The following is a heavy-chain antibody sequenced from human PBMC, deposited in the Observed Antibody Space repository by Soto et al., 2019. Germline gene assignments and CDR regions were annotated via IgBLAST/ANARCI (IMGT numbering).Heavy chain of an antibody. CDR2: IFSGGST. Sequence: EVHLVESGGGLVLPGGSLRLACAASEFSVSDNYMNWVRQAPGKGLEWVAVIFSGGSTNYADSVKGRFTISRLKSENTLYLQMSSLRPEDTAVYFCKSRDYWGRGTRVTVSS. V-gene: IGHV3-53*04. CDR1: EFSVSDNY. J-gene: IGHJ4*02. CDR3: KSRDY.